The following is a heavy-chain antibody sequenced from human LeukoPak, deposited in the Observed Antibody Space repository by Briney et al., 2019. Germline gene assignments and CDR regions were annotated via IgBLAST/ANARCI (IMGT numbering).Heavy chain of an antibody. D-gene: IGHD3-10*01. CDR2: VSAYDGST. J-gene: IGHJ6*02. V-gene: IGHV1-18*04. CDR1: GYTFTSYG. Sequence: ASVNVSCKASGYTFTSYGISWVRRAPGQGLEWMGWVSAYDGSTNYAQKIRGRATMTTDASKNTVYMELRRLRFDDTAVYYCARGGRDGMDVWGQGTTVTVSS. CDR3: ARGGRDGMDV.